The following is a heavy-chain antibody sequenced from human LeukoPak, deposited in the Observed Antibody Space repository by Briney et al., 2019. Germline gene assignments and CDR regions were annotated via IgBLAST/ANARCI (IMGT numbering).Heavy chain of an antibody. CDR2: MNPNSGNT. CDR1: GYTFTSYG. J-gene: IGHJ4*02. Sequence: GASVKVSCKASGYTFTSYGINWVRQATGRGLEWMGWMNPNSGNTGYAQKFQGRVTMTRNTSISTAYMELSSLRSEDTAVYYCARGRLYGSGKRFDYWGQGTLVTVSS. D-gene: IGHD3-10*01. V-gene: IGHV1-8*02. CDR3: ARGRLYGSGKRFDY.